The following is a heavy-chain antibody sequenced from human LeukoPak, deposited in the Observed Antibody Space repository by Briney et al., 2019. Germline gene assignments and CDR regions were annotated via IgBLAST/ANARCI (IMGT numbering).Heavy chain of an antibody. J-gene: IGHJ3*02. Sequence: GGSLRLSCAASGFTFSSYSMHWVRQAPGKGLEWVAVISYDGSNKYYADSVKGRFTISRDNSKNTLYLQMNSLRAEDTAVYYCARDYYGKSAFDIWGQGTMVTVSS. CDR2: ISYDGSNK. CDR3: ARDYYGKSAFDI. D-gene: IGHD3-10*01. CDR1: GFTFSSYS. V-gene: IGHV3-30*04.